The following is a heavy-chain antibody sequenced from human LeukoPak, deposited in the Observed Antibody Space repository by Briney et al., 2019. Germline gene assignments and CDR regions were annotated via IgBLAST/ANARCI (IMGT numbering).Heavy chain of an antibody. D-gene: IGHD2/OR15-2a*01. CDR1: GDSVSSTGAT. Sequence: SQTLSLTCAISGDSVSSTGATWNWIRQSPSRGLEWLGRTYYRSEWSNQYAVSVRGRITINPDTSKNRFSLQLNSVTPEDTAVYCCAKQTTSSKYYGLDVWGQGTTVTVSS. V-gene: IGHV6-1*01. CDR2: TYYRSEWSN. J-gene: IGHJ6*02. CDR3: AKQTTSSKYYGLDV.